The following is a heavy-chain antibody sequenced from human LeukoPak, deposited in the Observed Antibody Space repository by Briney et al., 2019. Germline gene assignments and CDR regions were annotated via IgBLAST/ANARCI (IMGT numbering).Heavy chain of an antibody. D-gene: IGHD5-18*01. CDR1: GYTFTGYW. Sequence: GASVKVSCKAFGYTFTGYWMHWVRQAPGQGPEWMGVISPSGGSTIYAQKFKGRVTLTRDMSTSTDYLELSSLRAEDTAVYYCVRDFMYNTACTGCWGQGTLVTVSS. CDR2: ISPSGGST. J-gene: IGHJ4*02. V-gene: IGHV1-46*01. CDR3: VRDFMYNTACTGC.